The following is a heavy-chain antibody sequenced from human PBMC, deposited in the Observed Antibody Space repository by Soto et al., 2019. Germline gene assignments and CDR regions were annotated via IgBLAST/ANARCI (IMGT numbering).Heavy chain of an antibody. CDR1: GFTLSSYG. J-gene: IGHJ4*02. D-gene: IGHD5-18*01. CDR3: AKGLSVIQEWIIDGH. Sequence: PGGSLSLSCAVSGFTLSSYGIHWVRQAPGKGLEWVAFMSYDGNKKYYADSVKGRFTISRDNSKNTLYLQMDSLRADDTAMYYCAKGLSVIQEWIIDGHWGQGTQVTVSS. V-gene: IGHV3-30*18. CDR2: MSYDGNKK.